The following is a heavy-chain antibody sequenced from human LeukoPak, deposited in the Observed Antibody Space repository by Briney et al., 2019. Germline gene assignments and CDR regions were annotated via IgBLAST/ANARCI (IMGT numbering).Heavy chain of an antibody. J-gene: IGHJ4*02. V-gene: IGHV3-23*01. CDR3: AKRGVVIRVILVGFHKEAYYFDS. D-gene: IGHD3-10*01. CDR2: LSGSGGGK. Sequence: LSNYGMRWVRQAPGKGREWVADLSGSGGGKNYADSVQLRFPISRANATNTLYLQITRLRPEDTAVYFCAKRGVVIRVILVGFHKEAYYFDSWGQGALXT. CDR1: LSNYG.